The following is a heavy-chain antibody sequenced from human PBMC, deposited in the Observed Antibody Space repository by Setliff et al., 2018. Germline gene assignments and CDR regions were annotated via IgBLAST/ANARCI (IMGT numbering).Heavy chain of an antibody. V-gene: IGHV4-61*01. J-gene: IGHJ4*02. D-gene: IGHD5-12*01. CDR1: GVSISSSDW. CDR3: ARVRKGYSGYDFGDY. Sequence: PSETLSLTCAVSGVSISSSDWWSWIRQPPGKGLEWIGSIYYSGSTNYNPSLKSRVTIPLDTSRNQFSLKLRSVTAADTAVYYCARVRKGYSGYDFGDYWGQGTLVTVSS. CDR2: IYYSGST.